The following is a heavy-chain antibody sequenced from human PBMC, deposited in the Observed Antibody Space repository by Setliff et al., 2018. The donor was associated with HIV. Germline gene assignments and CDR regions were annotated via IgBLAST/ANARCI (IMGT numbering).Heavy chain of an antibody. CDR3: AKGSPTVAGGVRTFQH. Sequence: PGGSLRLSCAASGFTFSSYGMHWVRQAPGKGLEWVAVIWYDGSNKYYADSVKGRFTISRDNSKNTLYLQMNSLRAEDTAVYYCAKGSPTVAGGVRTFQHWGQGTLVTVSS. V-gene: IGHV3-33*06. J-gene: IGHJ1*01. CDR2: IWYDGSNK. D-gene: IGHD6-19*01. CDR1: GFTFSSYG.